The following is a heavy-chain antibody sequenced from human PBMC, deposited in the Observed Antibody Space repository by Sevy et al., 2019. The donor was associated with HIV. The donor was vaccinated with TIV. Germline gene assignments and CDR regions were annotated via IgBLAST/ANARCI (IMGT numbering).Heavy chain of an antibody. CDR2: LYYSGST. V-gene: IGHV4-30-4*01. CDR1: GDSITTNDYF. CDR3: ARAVGYTRGAFDI. Sequence: SETLSLTCTISGDSITTNDYFWTWIRQSPGKGLEWSVYLYYSGSTAYNPSLKSRVSISTDTTKSHFSLNLNSVTGADTAIYYCARAVGYTRGAFDIWGQGITVTVSS. D-gene: IGHD5-18*01. J-gene: IGHJ3*02.